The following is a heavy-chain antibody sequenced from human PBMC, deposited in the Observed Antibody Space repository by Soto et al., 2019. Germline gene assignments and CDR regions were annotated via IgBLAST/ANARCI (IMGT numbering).Heavy chain of an antibody. Sequence: QVQLVQSGAEVKKPGSSVKVSCKASGGTFSSYAISWVRQAPGQGLEWMGGIIPIFGTANYAQKFQGRVTITADESTSTAYMELSSLRAEDTAVYYCARSLYLGGTMVRDRYPVGFDYWGQGTLVTVSS. J-gene: IGHJ4*02. D-gene: IGHD3-10*01. CDR1: GGTFSSYA. CDR2: IIPIFGTA. V-gene: IGHV1-69*01. CDR3: ARSLYLGGTMVRDRYPVGFDY.